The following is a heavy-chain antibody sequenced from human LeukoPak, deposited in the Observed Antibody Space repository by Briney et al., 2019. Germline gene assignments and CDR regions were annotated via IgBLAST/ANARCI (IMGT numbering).Heavy chain of an antibody. V-gene: IGHV3-21*01. CDR1: GFTFSSYS. D-gene: IGHD3-10*02. CDR3: AELGITMIGGV. Sequence: GGSLRLSCAASGFTFSSYSMNWVRQAPGKGLEWVSSINSSSSYIYYADSVKGRFTISRDNAKNSLYLQMNSLRAEDTAVYYCAELGITMIGGVWGKGTTVTISP. CDR2: INSSSSYI. J-gene: IGHJ6*04.